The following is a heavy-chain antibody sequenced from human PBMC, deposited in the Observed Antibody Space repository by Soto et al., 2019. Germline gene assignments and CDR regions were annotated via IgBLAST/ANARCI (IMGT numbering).Heavy chain of an antibody. J-gene: IGHJ4*02. CDR1: GGSVSSGNYY. CDR2: IYYTGST. Sequence: QVQLQESGPGLVKPSETLSLTCTVSGGSVSSGNYYWSWIRQPPGKGLEWIGNIYYTGSTNYNPSLKNRVSISADTSKSQFSLKLSSVTAADTAVYYCAWNRGSYEYFDYWGQGTLVTVSS. V-gene: IGHV4-61*01. D-gene: IGHD1-26*01. CDR3: AWNRGSYEYFDY.